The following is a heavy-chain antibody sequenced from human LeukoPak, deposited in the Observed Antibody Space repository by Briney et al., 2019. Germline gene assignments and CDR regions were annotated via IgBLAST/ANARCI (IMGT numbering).Heavy chain of an antibody. CDR3: ARRYCSSTSCYYDY. V-gene: IGHV4-34*01. CDR1: GGSFSGYY. Sequence: SETLSPTCGVYGGSFSGYYWSWIRQPPGKGLEWIGEINHSGSTGYNPSLKTRVTMSVDTSKNQFSLKLSSVTAADTAVYYCARRYCSSTSCYYDYWGQGTLVTVSS. J-gene: IGHJ4*02. D-gene: IGHD2-2*01. CDR2: INHSGST.